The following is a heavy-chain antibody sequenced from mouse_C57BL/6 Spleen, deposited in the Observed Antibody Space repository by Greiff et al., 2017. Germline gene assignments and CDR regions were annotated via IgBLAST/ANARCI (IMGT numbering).Heavy chain of an antibody. V-gene: IGHV1-15*01. D-gene: IGHD1-1*01. CDR3: ITTVEPQDWFAY. CDR1: GYTFTDYE. J-gene: IGHJ3*01. CDR2: IDPETGGT. Sequence: VQLQESGAELVRPGASVTLSCKASGYTFTDYEMHWVKQTPVHGLEWIGAIDPETGGTAYNQKFKGKAILTADKSSSTAYMELRSLTSEDSAVYYCITTVEPQDWFAYWGQGTLVTVSA.